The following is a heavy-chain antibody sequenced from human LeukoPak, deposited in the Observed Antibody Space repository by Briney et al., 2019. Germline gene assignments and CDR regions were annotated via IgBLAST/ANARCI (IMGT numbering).Heavy chain of an antibody. J-gene: IGHJ4*02. Sequence: GGSLRLSCAASGFTFDDYAMHWVRQAPGKGLEWVSGISWNSGSIGYADSVKGRFTISRDNAKNSLYLQMNSLRAEDTAVYYCAVGYDMDYWGQGTLVTVSS. D-gene: IGHD3-9*01. V-gene: IGHV3-9*01. CDR1: GFTFDDYA. CDR2: ISWNSGSI. CDR3: AVGYDMDY.